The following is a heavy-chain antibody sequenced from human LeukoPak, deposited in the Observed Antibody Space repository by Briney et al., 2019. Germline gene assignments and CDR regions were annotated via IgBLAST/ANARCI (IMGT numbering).Heavy chain of an antibody. D-gene: IGHD6-19*01. CDR3: AKNDFGSGWVGDY. Sequence: GGSLKLSCAASGFSFSTYAMSWVRQAPGKGLEWVSAISGSASGVTTYYANSVKGRFTISRDNSKNTLYLQMNSLRAEDTAVYYCAKNDFGSGWVGDYRGQGTLATVSS. CDR2: ISGSASGVTT. V-gene: IGHV3-23*01. CDR1: GFSFSTYA. J-gene: IGHJ4*02.